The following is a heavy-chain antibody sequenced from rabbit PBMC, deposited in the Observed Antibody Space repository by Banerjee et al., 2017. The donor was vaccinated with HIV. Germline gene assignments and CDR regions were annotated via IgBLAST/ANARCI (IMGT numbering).Heavy chain of an antibody. J-gene: IGHJ6*01. CDR1: GFAFTTYY. V-gene: IGHV1S7*01. CDR2: IDPVFGIA. CDR3: ARDTGSSFSSYGMDL. D-gene: IGHD8-1*01. Sequence: QLKETGGGLVQPGGSLTLSCKASGFAFTTYYMSWVRQAPGKGLEWIGSIDPVFGIANYASWVNGRFTISRDNVQNTVDLQMTSLTVADTATYFCARDTGSSFSSYGMDLWGPGTLVTVS.